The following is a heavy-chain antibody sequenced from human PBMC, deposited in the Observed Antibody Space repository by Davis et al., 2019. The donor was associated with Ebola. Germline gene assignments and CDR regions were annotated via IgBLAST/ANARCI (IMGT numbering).Heavy chain of an antibody. Sequence: PGGSLRLSCAASGFTFSSYWMHWVRQAPGKGLVWVSRINSDGSSTSYADSVKGRFTISSDNAKNTLYLQMNSLRAEDTAVYYCARGAIYSSNWYREKYFQHWGQGTLVTVSS. CDR3: ARGAIYSSNWYREKYFQH. CDR1: GFTFSSYW. CDR2: INSDGSST. J-gene: IGHJ1*01. D-gene: IGHD6-13*01. V-gene: IGHV3-74*01.